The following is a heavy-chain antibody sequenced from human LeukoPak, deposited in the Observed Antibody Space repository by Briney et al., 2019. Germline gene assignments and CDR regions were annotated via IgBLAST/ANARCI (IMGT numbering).Heavy chain of an antibody. CDR2: INHSGST. D-gene: IGHD3-16*02. CDR3: ARRRYDYVWGSYRYKYFDY. J-gene: IGHJ4*02. Sequence: SETLSLTCAVYGGSFSGYYWSWIRQPPGKWLEWIGKINHSGSTNYNPSLKSRVTISVDTSKNQFSLKLSSVTAADTAVYYCARRRYDYVWGSYRYKYFDYWGQGTLVTVSS. V-gene: IGHV4-34*01. CDR1: GGSFSGYY.